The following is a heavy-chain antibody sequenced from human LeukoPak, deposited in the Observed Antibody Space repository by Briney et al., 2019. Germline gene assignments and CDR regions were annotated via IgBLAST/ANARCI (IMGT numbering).Heavy chain of an antibody. CDR2: IYYSGTT. Sequence: SETLSLTCTVSGGSISGYYWSWIRQPPGKGLEWIGYIYYSGTTSYNPSLNSRVTMSVDTSKNQFSLKLSSVTAADTAVYYCARMGAIAGASANPDHWGQGTLVTVSS. CDR3: ARMGAIAGASANPDH. J-gene: IGHJ4*02. CDR1: GGSISGYY. D-gene: IGHD4/OR15-4a*01. V-gene: IGHV4-59*01.